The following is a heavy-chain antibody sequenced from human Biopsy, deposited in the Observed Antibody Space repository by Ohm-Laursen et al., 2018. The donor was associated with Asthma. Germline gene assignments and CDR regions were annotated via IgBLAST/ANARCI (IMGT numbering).Heavy chain of an antibody. CDR1: GFSFNSYG. V-gene: IGHV3-30*18. D-gene: IGHD3-3*01. CDR3: AKERYYDFWSGYPI. Sequence: SLRLSCAALGFSFNSYGMHWVRQAPGKGLEWVAVMSFDGRQTYYADSVKGRFTISRDNSKNTLYLQMNSLRAEDMAVYYCAKERYYDFWSGYPIRGQGTMVTVSS. CDR2: MSFDGRQT. J-gene: IGHJ3*02.